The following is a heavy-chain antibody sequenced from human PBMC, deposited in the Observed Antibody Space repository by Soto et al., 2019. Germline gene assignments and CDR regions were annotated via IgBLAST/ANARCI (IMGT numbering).Heavy chain of an antibody. D-gene: IGHD6-6*01. Sequence: EVQLLESGGGLAQPGGSLTLSCAASGFTFSSYAMSWVRQAPGKGLEWVSAISGSGGITHYADSVKGRFTVSRDNSKNTLYLQMNSLRAEDTAVYYCAKVGGEQLGHYYYYGMDVWGQGTTVTVSS. CDR3: AKVGGEQLGHYYYYGMDV. J-gene: IGHJ6*02. CDR2: ISGSGGIT. CDR1: GFTFSSYA. V-gene: IGHV3-23*01.